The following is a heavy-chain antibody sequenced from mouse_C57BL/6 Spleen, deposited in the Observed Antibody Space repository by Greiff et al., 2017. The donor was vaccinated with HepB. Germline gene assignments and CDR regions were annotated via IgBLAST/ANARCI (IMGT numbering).Heavy chain of an antibody. D-gene: IGHD3-3*01. CDR1: GYTFTSYW. CDR3: ARGDRYAMDY. J-gene: IGHJ4*01. V-gene: IGHV1-61*01. Sequence: QVQLQQPGAELVRPGSSVKLSCKASGYTFTSYWMDWVKQRPGQGLEWIGNIYPSDSETHYNQKFKDKATLTVDKSTSTASMQLSSLTSEDSAVYYCARGDRYAMDYWGQGTSVTVSS. CDR2: IYPSDSET.